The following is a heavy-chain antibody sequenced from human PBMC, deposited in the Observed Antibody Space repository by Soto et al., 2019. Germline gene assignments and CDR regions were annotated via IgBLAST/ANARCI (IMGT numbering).Heavy chain of an antibody. Sequence: SETLSLTCTVSGGSVSSGSYYWSWIRQPPGKGLEWIGYIYYSGSTNYNPSLKSRVTISVDTSKNQFSLKLSSVTAADTAVYYCARQPYYYDSSGYYHSLAYNWFDPWGQGTLVTVSS. V-gene: IGHV4-61*01. D-gene: IGHD3-22*01. CDR3: ARQPYYYDSSGYYHSLAYNWFDP. CDR2: IYYSGST. CDR1: GGSVSSGSYY. J-gene: IGHJ5*02.